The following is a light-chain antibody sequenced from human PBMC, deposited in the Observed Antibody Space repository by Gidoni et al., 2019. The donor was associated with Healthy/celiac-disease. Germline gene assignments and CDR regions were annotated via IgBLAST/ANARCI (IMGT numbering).Light chain of an antibody. CDR3: QQYGSSPPKVT. Sequence: DIVLTQSPGTLSLSPGERATLSCRASQSVSSSYLAWYQQKPGQAPRLLIYGASSRATGIPDRFSGSGSGTDFTLTISRLEPEDFAVYYCQQYGSSPPKVTFXQXTRLEIK. V-gene: IGKV3-20*01. CDR1: QSVSSSY. CDR2: GAS. J-gene: IGKJ5*01.